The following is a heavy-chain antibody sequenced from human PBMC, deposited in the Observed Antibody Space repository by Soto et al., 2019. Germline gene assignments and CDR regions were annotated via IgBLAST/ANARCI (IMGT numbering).Heavy chain of an antibody. Sequence: QVQLVQSGAEVMKPGSSVKVSCKASGGTFSSYAISWVRQAPGQGLEWMGGIIPIFGTANYAQKFQGRVTITADESTNTAYMELSRLGSEDTAVYYCARGGITMVRGVHFGCMDVWGQGTPGTVSS. CDR3: ARGGITMVRGVHFGCMDV. D-gene: IGHD3-10*01. CDR1: GGTFSSYA. V-gene: IGHV1-69*01. CDR2: IIPIFGTA. J-gene: IGHJ6*02.